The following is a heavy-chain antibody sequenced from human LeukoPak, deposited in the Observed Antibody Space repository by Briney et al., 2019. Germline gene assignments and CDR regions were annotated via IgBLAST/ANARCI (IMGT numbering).Heavy chain of an antibody. Sequence: GGSLRLSCAASGFTFSSYAMSWVRQAPGKGLEWVSAISGSGGSTYYADSVKGRFTISRDNSKNTLYLQMNGLRAEDTAVYYCANVRGYSYVEFDYWGQGTLVTVSS. CDR2: ISGSGGST. CDR3: ANVRGYSYVEFDY. D-gene: IGHD5-18*01. V-gene: IGHV3-23*01. CDR1: GFTFSSYA. J-gene: IGHJ4*02.